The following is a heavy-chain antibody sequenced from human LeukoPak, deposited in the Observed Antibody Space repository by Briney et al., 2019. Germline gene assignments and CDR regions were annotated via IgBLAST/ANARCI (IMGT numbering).Heavy chain of an antibody. CDR1: GYSFTSYW. J-gene: IGHJ6*03. Sequence: GESLKISCKGSGYSFTSYWIGWVRQMPGKGLEWMGIIYPGDSDTRYSPSFQGQVTISADRSISTAYLQWSSLKASDTAMYYCARLAGIFGVVPLAGKYYYYYYMDVWGKGTTVTVSS. CDR3: ARLAGIFGVVPLAGKYYYYYYMDV. V-gene: IGHV5-51*01. CDR2: IYPGDSDT. D-gene: IGHD3-3*01.